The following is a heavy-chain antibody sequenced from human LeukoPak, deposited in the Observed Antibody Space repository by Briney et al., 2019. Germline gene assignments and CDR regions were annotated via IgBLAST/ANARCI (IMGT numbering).Heavy chain of an antibody. J-gene: IGHJ4*02. D-gene: IGHD3-10*01. CDR2: ISSSSSYI. CDR3: ARKPLIWFGELFDC. Sequence: PGGSLRLSFAASGFTFSSYSMNWVRQAPGKGLEWVSSISSSSSYIYYADSVKGRFTISRDNAKNSLYLQMNSLRAEDTAVYYCARKPLIWFGELFDCWGQGTLVTVSS. CDR1: GFTFSSYS. V-gene: IGHV3-21*01.